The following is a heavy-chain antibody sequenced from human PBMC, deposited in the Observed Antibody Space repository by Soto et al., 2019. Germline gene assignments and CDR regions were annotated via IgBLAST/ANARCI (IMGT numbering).Heavy chain of an antibody. Sequence: PGESLKISCKGSGYSFTSYWISWVRQMPGKGLEWMGRIDPSDSYTNYSPSFQGHVTISADKSISTAYLQWSSLKASDTAMYYCARIWVRGPLDYYYSGMDVWGQGTTVTVSS. D-gene: IGHD3-10*01. CDR1: GYSFTSYW. V-gene: IGHV5-10-1*01. CDR3: ARIWVRGPLDYYYSGMDV. CDR2: IDPSDSYT. J-gene: IGHJ6*02.